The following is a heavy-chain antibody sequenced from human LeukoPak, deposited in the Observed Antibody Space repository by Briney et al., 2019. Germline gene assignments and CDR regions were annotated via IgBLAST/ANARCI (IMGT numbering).Heavy chain of an antibody. CDR3: ARAQTHYDYVWGSYRYYYYYYMDV. Sequence: GASVKVSCKASGYTFTSYDINWVRQATGQGLEWMGWMNPNSGNTDYAQKFQGRVTITRNTSISTAYMELSSLRSGDTAVYYCARAQTHYDYVWGSYRYYYYYYMDVWGKGTTVTVSS. CDR2: MNPNSGNT. J-gene: IGHJ6*03. CDR1: GYTFTSYD. D-gene: IGHD3-16*02. V-gene: IGHV1-8*03.